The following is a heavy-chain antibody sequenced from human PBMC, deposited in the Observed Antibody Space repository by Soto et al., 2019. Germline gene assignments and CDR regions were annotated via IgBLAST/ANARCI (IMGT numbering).Heavy chain of an antibody. CDR2: IYYSGST. CDR1: GGSISSYY. D-gene: IGHD3-10*01. V-gene: IGHV4-59*08. J-gene: IGHJ4*02. Sequence: SETLSLTCTVSGGSISSYYWSWIRQPPGKGLEWIGYIYYSGSTNYNPSLKSRVTISVDTSKNQFSLKLSSVTAADMAVYYCARQVAYYGSGSYFYFDYWGQGTLVTVSS. CDR3: ARQVAYYGSGSYFYFDY.